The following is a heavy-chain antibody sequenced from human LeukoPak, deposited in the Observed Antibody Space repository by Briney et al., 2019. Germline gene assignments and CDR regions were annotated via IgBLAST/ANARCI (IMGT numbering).Heavy chain of an antibody. CDR2: IYYNGNT. J-gene: IGHJ3*02. Sequence: SETLSLTCSVSDGSINSYYWNWIRRPPGKGLEWIGYIYYNGNTNYSPSLKSRVTISVDRSKNQFSLKLSSVTAADTAVYYCARGSGYNSDAFDIWGQGTMVTVSS. CDR3: ARGSGYNSDAFDI. D-gene: IGHD5-24*01. CDR1: DGSINSYY. V-gene: IGHV4-59*12.